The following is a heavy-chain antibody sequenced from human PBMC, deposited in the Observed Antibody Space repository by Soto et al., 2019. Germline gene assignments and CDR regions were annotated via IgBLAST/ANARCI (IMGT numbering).Heavy chain of an antibody. CDR2: INRSGST. D-gene: IGHD1-26*01. CDR1: GESFSGYY. V-gene: IGHV4-34*01. CDR3: ARAPIQSHQVEGQPPTSQTLDY. Sequence: QVQLQQWGAGLLKTSETLSLTCAVYGESFSGYYWSWIRQPPGEGLEWIGEINRSGSTNYSPSLKSRVTISVDTSKNQFSLRLTSVTAADTAVYYCARAPIQSHQVEGQPPTSQTLDYWGQGTLVTVSS. J-gene: IGHJ4*02.